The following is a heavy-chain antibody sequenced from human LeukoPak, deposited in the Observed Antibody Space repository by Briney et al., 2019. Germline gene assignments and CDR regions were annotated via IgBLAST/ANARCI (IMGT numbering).Heavy chain of an antibody. Sequence: SETLSLTCTVSGGSISSSSYYWGWIRQPPGKGLEWIGSIHYSGSTYYNPSLKSRVTISVDTSKNQFSLKLSSVTAADTAVYYCARVATYYDFWSAPIIGGWFDSWGQGTLVTVSS. CDR1: GGSISSSSYY. D-gene: IGHD3-3*01. CDR2: IHYSGST. CDR3: ARVATYYDFWSAPIIGGWFDS. J-gene: IGHJ5*01. V-gene: IGHV4-39*07.